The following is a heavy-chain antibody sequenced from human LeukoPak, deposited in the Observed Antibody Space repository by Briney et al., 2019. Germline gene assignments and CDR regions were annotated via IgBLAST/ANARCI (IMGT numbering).Heavy chain of an antibody. V-gene: IGHV1-69*05. CDR3: ARVQGLDSSAYSFAFDI. D-gene: IGHD3-22*01. J-gene: IGHJ3*02. Sequence: ASVKVSCKASGGTFSSYAISWVRQAPGQGLEWLGRIIPIFGTANYAQKFQGRVTITTDESTSTAYMELSSLRSEDTAVYYCARVQGLDSSAYSFAFDIWGQGTMVTVSS. CDR1: GGTFSSYA. CDR2: IIPIFGTA.